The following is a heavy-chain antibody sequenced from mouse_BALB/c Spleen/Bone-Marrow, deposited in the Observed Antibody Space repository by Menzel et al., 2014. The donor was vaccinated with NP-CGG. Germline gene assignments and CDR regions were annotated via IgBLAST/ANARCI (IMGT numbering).Heavy chain of an antibody. V-gene: IGHV1-20*02. Sequence: EVQLQQSGPELVKPGASVKISCEASGYSFTGYFMNWVMQSHGKSLEWIGRISPYNGDTFYNQKFKGKATLTVDKSSSTAHMELRSLASEDSAVYYCARGYYDSSSWFAYWGQGTLVTVSA. D-gene: IGHD1-1*01. CDR3: ARGYYDSSSWFAY. J-gene: IGHJ3*01. CDR2: ISPYNGDT. CDR1: GYSFTGYF.